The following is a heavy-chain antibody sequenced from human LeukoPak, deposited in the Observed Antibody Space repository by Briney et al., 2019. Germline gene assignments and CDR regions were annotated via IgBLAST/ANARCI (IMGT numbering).Heavy chain of an antibody. V-gene: IGHV4-59*01. D-gene: IGHD6-19*01. CDR2: SFYNGRT. CDR3: GSLPPARAGTVDY. J-gene: IGHJ4*02. CDR1: AGSISSYY. Sequence: KPSETLSLTCTVSAGSISSYYWSWLRQPPGKGLEWIGYSFYNGRTNYNPSLKSRVSISVDTSKNQFSLNLISVTAADTAVYYCGSLPPARAGTVDYWGQGILVTVSS.